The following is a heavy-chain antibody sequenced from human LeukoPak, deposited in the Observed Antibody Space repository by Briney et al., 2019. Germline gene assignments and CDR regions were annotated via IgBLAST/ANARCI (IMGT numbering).Heavy chain of an antibody. J-gene: IGHJ5*02. CDR3: ATNPGGYCSSTNCYGEAP. D-gene: IGHD2-2*01. CDR2: INHSGST. V-gene: IGHV4-34*01. CDR1: GGSFSGYY. Sequence: SETLSLTCAVYGGSFSGYYWSWIRQPPGKGLEWIGEINHSGSTNYNPSLKSRVTISVDTSKIQFSLKMASVTAADTAVYCCATNPGGYCSSTNCYGEAPWGQGTLVTVSS.